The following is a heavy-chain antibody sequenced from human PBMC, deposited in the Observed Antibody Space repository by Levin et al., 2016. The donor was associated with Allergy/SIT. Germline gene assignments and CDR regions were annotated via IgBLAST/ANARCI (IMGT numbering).Heavy chain of an antibody. V-gene: IGHV3-21*05. CDR2: ISRGSDYT. D-gene: IGHD5-18*01. Sequence: GESLKISCAASGFTFSTFNMNWVRQAPGKGLEWVSYISRGSDYTDYGDSVKGRFTISRDNTKNSLYLQMNSLRAEDTADYYCARVVSYGDYYLDYWGRGTLVTVSS. CDR1: GFTFSTFN. J-gene: IGHJ4*02. CDR3: ARVVSYGDYYLDY.